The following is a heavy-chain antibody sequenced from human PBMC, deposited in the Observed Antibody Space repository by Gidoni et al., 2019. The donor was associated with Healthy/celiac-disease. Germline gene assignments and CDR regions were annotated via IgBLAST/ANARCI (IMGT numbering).Heavy chain of an antibody. CDR3: ARGGARDSFDY. J-gene: IGHJ4*02. V-gene: IGHV3-30-3*01. CDR1: GSTFSSYA. D-gene: IGHD3-16*01. Sequence: QVQLVESGGGVVQPGSSLRLSCAASGSTFSSYAMHWVRQAPGKGLGWVAVRSYDGSNKYYADSVKGRFTISRDNSKNTLYLQRNSLRAEDTAVYYCARGGARDSFDYWGQGTLVTVSS. CDR2: RSYDGSNK.